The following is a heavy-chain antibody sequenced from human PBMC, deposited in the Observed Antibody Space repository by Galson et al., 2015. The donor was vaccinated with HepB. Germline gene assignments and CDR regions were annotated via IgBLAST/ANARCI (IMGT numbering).Heavy chain of an antibody. CDR3: ARDIGYCSSSFSCPSYFDY. CDR1: GFTFRSYW. J-gene: IGHJ4*02. D-gene: IGHD2-2*01. CDR2: IKQDGSEK. V-gene: IGHV3-7*01. Sequence: SLRLSCAASGFTFRSYWMSWVRQAPGKGPEWVASIKQDGSEKNYVDSVKGRFTISRDNPKNSLYLQMNSLRAEDTAVYYCARDIGYCSSSFSCPSYFDYWGQGILVTVSS.